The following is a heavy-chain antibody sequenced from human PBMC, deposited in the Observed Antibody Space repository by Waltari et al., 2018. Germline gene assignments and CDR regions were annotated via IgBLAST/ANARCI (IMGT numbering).Heavy chain of an antibody. Sequence: QLQLQESGPGLVKSSETLSLTCTVSGGSISSSSYYWGWLRQPPGKGLEWIGSLYYSGSTYYNPSLKSRVTISVDTSKNQFSLKLSSVTAADTAVYYCARPVAVAGRADYFDYWGQGTLVTVSS. CDR3: ARPVAVAGRADYFDY. CDR2: LYYSGST. V-gene: IGHV4-39*01. J-gene: IGHJ4*02. CDR1: GGSISSSSYY. D-gene: IGHD6-19*01.